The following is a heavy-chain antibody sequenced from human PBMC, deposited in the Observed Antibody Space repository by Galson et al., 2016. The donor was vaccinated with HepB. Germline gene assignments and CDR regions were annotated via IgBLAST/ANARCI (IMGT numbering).Heavy chain of an antibody. CDR3: ARGSGSSGRYFQH. CDR1: GFTFSSYG. Sequence: SLRLSCAVSGFTFSSYGMHWVRQAPGKGLEWVAAIWYDGSNEYYADSVKGRLTISRDNSKDTLYLQMNSLRAEDTAVYYCARGSGSSGRYFQHWGQGTLVTVSS. CDR2: IWYDGSNE. D-gene: IGHD3-22*01. J-gene: IGHJ1*01. V-gene: IGHV3-33*01.